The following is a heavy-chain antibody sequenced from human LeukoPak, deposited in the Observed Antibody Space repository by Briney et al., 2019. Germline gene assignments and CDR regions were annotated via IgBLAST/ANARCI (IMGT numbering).Heavy chain of an antibody. J-gene: IGHJ4*02. CDR3: AKEPRYSSSWYGDY. Sequence: GGSLRLSCAASGFTFSSYAMTWVRQAPGKGLEWVSGISAGAGTYYADSVTGRFTVSRDNSKNILYLQMNSLRAEDTAVYHCAKEPRYSSSWYGDYWGQGTLVTVSS. CDR1: GFTFSSYA. D-gene: IGHD6-13*01. CDR2: ISAGAGT. V-gene: IGHV3-23*01.